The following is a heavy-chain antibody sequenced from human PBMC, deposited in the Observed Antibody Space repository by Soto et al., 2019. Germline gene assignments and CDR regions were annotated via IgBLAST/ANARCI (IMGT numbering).Heavy chain of an antibody. J-gene: IGHJ4*02. CDR1: GFTFTSAA. V-gene: IGHV3-23*01. Sequence: EVQLLESEGGLVQPGGSLRLSCAASGFTFTSAAVSWLRQAPGKGLEWVSTLSGSGATTYYADSVKGRFTISRDNSKNTLDLQMNSLRAEDTALYYCAKTRESGIYFYFDSWGQGALVTVSS. D-gene: IGHD1-26*01. CDR2: LSGSGATT. CDR3: AKTRESGIYFYFDS.